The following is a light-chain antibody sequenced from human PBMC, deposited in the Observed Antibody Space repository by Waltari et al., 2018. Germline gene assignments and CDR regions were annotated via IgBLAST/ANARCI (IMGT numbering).Light chain of an antibody. Sequence: EIVLTQSPATLSLSPGERATLSCRASKSISSYLAWSQQKPGQAPRLLIYDASNRATGIPARFSGGGSGTDFTLTISSLEPEDFAVYYCQQRDSWWTFGQGTKVEIK. V-gene: IGKV3-11*01. CDR3: QQRDSWWT. CDR2: DAS. J-gene: IGKJ1*01. CDR1: KSISSY.